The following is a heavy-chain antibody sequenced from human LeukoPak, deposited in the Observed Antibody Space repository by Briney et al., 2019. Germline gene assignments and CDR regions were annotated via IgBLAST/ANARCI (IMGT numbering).Heavy chain of an antibody. D-gene: IGHD1-26*01. J-gene: IGHJ4*02. CDR2: IYSDGST. CDR3: ARGGVGPFDY. Sequence: PGGSLRLSCAASGFTVSTKYMSWVRQAPGKGLEWVSLIYSDGSTYYADSVKGRFTIPRDNSKNTLHLQMNSLRAEDTAMYYCARGGVGPFDYWGQGTLVTISS. CDR1: GFTVSTKY. V-gene: IGHV3-66*01.